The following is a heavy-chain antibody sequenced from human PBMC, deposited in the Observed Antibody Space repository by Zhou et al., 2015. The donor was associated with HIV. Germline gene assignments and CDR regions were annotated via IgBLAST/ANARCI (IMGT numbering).Heavy chain of an antibody. Sequence: QVQLVQSGAEVKKPGSSVKVSCKASGGTFSSYAISWVRQAPGQGLEWMGGIIPIFGTANYAQKFQGRVTITADESTSTAYMELSSLRSEDTAVYYCARGRTIFGVVISSYYYYMDVWGKGTTVTVSS. J-gene: IGHJ6*03. CDR2: IIPIFGTA. CDR3: ARGRTIFGVVISSYYYYMDV. CDR1: GGTFSSYA. V-gene: IGHV1-69*01. D-gene: IGHD3-3*01.